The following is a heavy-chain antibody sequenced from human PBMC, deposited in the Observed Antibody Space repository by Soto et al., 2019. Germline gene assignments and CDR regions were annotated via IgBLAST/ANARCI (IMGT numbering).Heavy chain of an antibody. CDR1: GYTFTSYA. V-gene: IGHV1-18*01. CDR2: ISAYNGNT. Sequence: ASVKVSCKASGYTFTSYAIHWVRQAPGQRLEWMGWISAYNGNTNYAQKLQGRVTMTTDTSTSTAYMELRSLRSDDTAVYYCARATPLYYDFWSGPLPDYWGQGTLVTVSS. J-gene: IGHJ4*02. D-gene: IGHD3-3*01. CDR3: ARATPLYYDFWSGPLPDY.